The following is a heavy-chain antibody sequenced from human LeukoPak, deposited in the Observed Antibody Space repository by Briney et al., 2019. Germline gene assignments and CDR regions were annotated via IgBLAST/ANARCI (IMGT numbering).Heavy chain of an antibody. CDR1: GFTFSDYY. CDR2: ISSSGSTI. D-gene: IGHD6-13*01. V-gene: IGHV3-11*01. Sequence: PGGSLRLSCAASGFTFSDYYMSWIRQAPGKGLEWVSYISSSGSTIYYADSVKGRFTISRDNAKNSLYLQMNSLRAEDMAVYYCARGCDSSSWYCAFDIWGQGTMVTVSS. CDR3: ARGCDSSSWYCAFDI. J-gene: IGHJ3*02.